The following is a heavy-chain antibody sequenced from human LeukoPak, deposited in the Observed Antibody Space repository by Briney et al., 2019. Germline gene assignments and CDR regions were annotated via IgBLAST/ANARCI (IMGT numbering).Heavy chain of an antibody. CDR3: ATGTQLGMGFEFDY. CDR2: FDPEDGET. J-gene: IGHJ4*02. D-gene: IGHD7-27*01. V-gene: IGHV1-24*01. CDR1: GYTLTELS. Sequence: ASVKVSCKVSGYTLTELSMHWVRQAPGKGLEWMGGFDPEDGETIYAQKFQGRVTMTEDTSTDTAYMELSSLRSEDTAVYYCATGTQLGMGFEFDYWGQGTLVTVSS.